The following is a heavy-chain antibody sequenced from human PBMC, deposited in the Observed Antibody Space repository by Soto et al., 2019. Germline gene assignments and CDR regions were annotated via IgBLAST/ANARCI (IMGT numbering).Heavy chain of an antibody. CDR2: ISYDGSNK. CDR3: ARDSATMVRGVNYYYYGMDV. Sequence: QVQLVESGGGVVQPGRSLRLSCAASGFTFSSYAMHWVRQAPGKGLERVAVISYDGSNKYYADSVKGRFTISRDNSKNTLYLQMNSLRAEDTAVYYCARDSATMVRGVNYYYYGMDVWGQGTTVTVSS. D-gene: IGHD3-10*01. CDR1: GFTFSSYA. V-gene: IGHV3-30-3*01. J-gene: IGHJ6*02.